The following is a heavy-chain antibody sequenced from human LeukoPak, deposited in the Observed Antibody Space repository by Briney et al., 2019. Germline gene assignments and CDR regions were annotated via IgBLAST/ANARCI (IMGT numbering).Heavy chain of an antibody. J-gene: IGHJ6*02. CDR3: ASATMVRPRGYYYYGMDV. Sequence: SVKVSCKASGGTFSSYAISWVRQAPGQGLEWMGGIIPIFGTANYAQKFQGRVTITTDESTSTAYMELSSLRSEDTAVYYCASATMVRPRGYYYYGMDVWGQGTTVTVSS. CDR1: GGTFSSYA. D-gene: IGHD3-10*01. CDR2: IIPIFGTA. V-gene: IGHV1-69*05.